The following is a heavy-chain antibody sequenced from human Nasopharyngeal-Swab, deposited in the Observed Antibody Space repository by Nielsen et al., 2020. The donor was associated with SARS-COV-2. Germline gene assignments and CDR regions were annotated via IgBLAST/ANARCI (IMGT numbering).Heavy chain of an antibody. Sequence: GESLKISCAASGFTFSSYAMHWVRQAPGKGLEWVAVISYDGSNKYYADSVKGRFTISRDNSKNTLYLQMNSLRAEDTAVYYCARVDGWFGELFVDYRGQGTLVTVSS. V-gene: IGHV3-30-3*01. CDR3: ARVDGWFGELFVDY. D-gene: IGHD3-10*01. J-gene: IGHJ4*02. CDR1: GFTFSSYA. CDR2: ISYDGSNK.